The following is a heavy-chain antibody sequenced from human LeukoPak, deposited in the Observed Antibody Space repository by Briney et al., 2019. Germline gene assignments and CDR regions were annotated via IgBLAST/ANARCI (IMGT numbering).Heavy chain of an antibody. Sequence: PGGSLRLSCAASGFTFSSYEMNWVRQAPGKGLEGVSYISSSGSTIYYADSVKGRFTISRDNAKNSLYLQMNSLRAEDTAVYYCARNPVGATRGYFDYWGQGTLVTVSS. V-gene: IGHV3-48*03. CDR2: ISSSGSTI. CDR1: GFTFSSYE. J-gene: IGHJ4*02. CDR3: ARNPVGATRGYFDY. D-gene: IGHD1-26*01.